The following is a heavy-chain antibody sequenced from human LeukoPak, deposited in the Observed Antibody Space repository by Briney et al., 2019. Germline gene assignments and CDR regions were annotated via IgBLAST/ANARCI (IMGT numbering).Heavy chain of an antibody. CDR1: GYTLTSYD. J-gene: IGHJ5*02. D-gene: IGHD6-19*01. CDR2: MNPNSGNT. CDR3: ARDGGGQWLANWLDP. Sequence: ASVKVSCKASGYTLTSYDINWVRQATGQGLEWMGWMNPNSGNTGYAQKFQGRVTMTRNTSISTAYMELSSLRSEDTAVYYCARDGGGQWLANWLDPWGQGTLVTVSS. V-gene: IGHV1-8*01.